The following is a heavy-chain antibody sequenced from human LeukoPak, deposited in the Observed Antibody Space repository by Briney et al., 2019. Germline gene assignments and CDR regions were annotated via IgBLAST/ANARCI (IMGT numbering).Heavy chain of an antibody. D-gene: IGHD6-19*01. CDR3: ARRGAVAGVIDY. CDR2: IYYSGST. CDR1: GGSISSYY. J-gene: IGHJ4*02. Sequence: SQTLSLTCTVSGGSISSYYWSWIRQPPGKGLEWIGYIYYSGSTNYNPSLKSRVTISVDTSKDQFSLKLSSVTAADTAVYYCARRGAVAGVIDYWGQGTLVTVSS. V-gene: IGHV4-59*01.